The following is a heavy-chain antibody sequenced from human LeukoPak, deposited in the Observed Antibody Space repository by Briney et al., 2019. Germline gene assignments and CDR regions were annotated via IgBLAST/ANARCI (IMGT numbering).Heavy chain of an antibody. J-gene: IGHJ4*02. CDR3: ARAERDGYISY. CDR1: SGSISISNYY. Sequence: KPSETLSLTCTVSSGSISISNYYWGWIRQPPGKGLEWIGSIYYSGSTYYNPSLKSRVTISVDRSKNQFSLKLSPVTAADTAVYYCARAERDGYISYWGQGTLVTVSS. V-gene: IGHV4-39*07. CDR2: IYYSGST. D-gene: IGHD5-24*01.